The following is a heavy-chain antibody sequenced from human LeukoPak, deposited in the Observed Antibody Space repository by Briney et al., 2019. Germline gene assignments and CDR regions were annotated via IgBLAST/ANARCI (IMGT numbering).Heavy chain of an antibody. CDR2: IVYDGSNK. V-gene: IGHV3-30*03. CDR3: ARVGVGHYYDSSGYLRY. CDR1: GWTCSSRER. J-gene: IGHJ4*02. Sequence: GGSLRLSCVASGWTCSSRERMTWVRQAPGKGLEWVAVIVYDGSNKYYADSVKGRFTISRDNSKNTLYLQMNSLRAEDTAVYYCARVGVGHYYDSSGYLRYWGQGTLVTVSS. D-gene: IGHD3-22*01.